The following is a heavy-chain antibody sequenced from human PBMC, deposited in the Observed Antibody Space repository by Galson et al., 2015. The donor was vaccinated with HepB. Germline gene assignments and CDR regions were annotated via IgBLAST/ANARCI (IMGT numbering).Heavy chain of an antibody. V-gene: IGHV4-39*07. J-gene: IGHJ4*02. CDR3: ARGRAVGATTYFDY. CDR1: GGSISSSSYY. CDR2: IYYSGST. D-gene: IGHD1-26*01. Sequence: LTCTVSGGSISSSSYYWGWIRQPPGKGLEWIGSIYYSGSTYYNPSLKSRVTISVDRSKNQFSLKLSSVTAADTAVYYCARGRAVGATTYFDYWGQGTLVTVSS.